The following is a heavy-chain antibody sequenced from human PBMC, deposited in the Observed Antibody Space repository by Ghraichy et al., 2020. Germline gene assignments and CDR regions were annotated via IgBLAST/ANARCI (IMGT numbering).Heavy chain of an antibody. J-gene: IGHJ6*03. CDR3: ARDCSSSNCYLDV. CDR1: GFTFSNYW. CDR2: INKNGSNT. V-gene: IGHV3-74*01. Sequence: LSLTCAASGFTFSNYWIHWVRQAPGKGLVWVSRINKNGSNTTYADSVKGRFTISRDNAKNTVYMQMNSLRAEDTAVYYCARDCSSSNCYLDVWGQGTTVTVSS. D-gene: IGHD2-2*01.